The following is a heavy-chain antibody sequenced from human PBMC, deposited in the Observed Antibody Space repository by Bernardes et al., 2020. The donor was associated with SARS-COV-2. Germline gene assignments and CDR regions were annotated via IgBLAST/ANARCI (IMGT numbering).Heavy chain of an antibody. CDR3: ARGISYSSGYYFDY. D-gene: IGHD6-19*01. CDR2: INNRGSTI. CDR1: GFTFSNYE. V-gene: IGHV3-48*03. Sequence: GSLRLSCAASGFTFSNYEMNWVRQAPGKGLEWVSYINNRGSTIYYADSVKGRFTISRDNAKNSLYLQMNSLRAEDTAVYYCARGISYSSGYYFDYWGQGTLVTVSS. J-gene: IGHJ4*02.